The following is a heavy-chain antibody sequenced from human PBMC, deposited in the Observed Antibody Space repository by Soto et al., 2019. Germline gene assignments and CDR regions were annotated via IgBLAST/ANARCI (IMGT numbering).Heavy chain of an antibody. CDR1: GFTFSSYA. CDR2: ISGSGGST. V-gene: IGHV3-23*01. D-gene: IGHD4-17*01. J-gene: IGHJ3*02. CDR3: AKDGRGYGDFLGAFDI. Sequence: EVQLLESGGGLVQPGGSLRLSCAASGFTFSSYAMSWVRQAPGKGLEWVSAISGSGGSTYYADSVKGRFTISRDNSKNTLYRQMNSLRAEDTAVYYCAKDGRGYGDFLGAFDIWGQGTMVTVSS.